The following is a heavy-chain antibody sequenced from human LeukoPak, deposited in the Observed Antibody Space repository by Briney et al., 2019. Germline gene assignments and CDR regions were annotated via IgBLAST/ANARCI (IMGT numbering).Heavy chain of an antibody. CDR3: AREGRLEPPAFDI. CDR1: GFTFSSYS. CDR2: ISSSSSYI. V-gene: IGHV3-21*01. D-gene: IGHD1-1*01. Sequence: SGGSLRLSCAASGFTFSSYSMNWVRQAPGKGLEWVSSISSSSSYIYYADSVKGRFTISRDNAKNSLYLQMNSLRAEDTAVYYCAREGRLEPPAFDIWGQGTMVTVSS. J-gene: IGHJ3*02.